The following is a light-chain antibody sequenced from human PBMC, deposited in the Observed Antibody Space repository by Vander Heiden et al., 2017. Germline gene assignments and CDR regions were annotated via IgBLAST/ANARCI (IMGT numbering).Light chain of an antibody. Sequence: DIQMTQSPSTLSASVGDRVTITCRASQIINSWLAWYQQKPGKAPKLLISKASSLESGVPSRFSGSGSGSVFTLTISSLQPDDFATYYCQQYYNYSPWPFGQGTKVEIK. CDR3: QQYYNYSPWP. V-gene: IGKV1-5*03. CDR2: KAS. J-gene: IGKJ1*01. CDR1: QIINSW.